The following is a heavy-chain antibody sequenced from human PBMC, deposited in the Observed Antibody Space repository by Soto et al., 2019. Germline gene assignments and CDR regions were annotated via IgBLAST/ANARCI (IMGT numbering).Heavy chain of an antibody. V-gene: IGHV4-31*03. CDR2: IYYSGST. CDR3: ASKSEDIVVVPAATVDYYYMDV. D-gene: IGHD2-2*01. CDR1: GGSISSGCYY. J-gene: IGHJ6*03. Sequence: SETLSLTCTVSGGSISSGCYYWSWIRQHPEKGLEWIGYIYYSGSTYYNPSLKSRVTISVDTSKNQFSLKLSSVTAADTAVYYCASKSEDIVVVPAATVDYYYMDVWGKGTTVTVSS.